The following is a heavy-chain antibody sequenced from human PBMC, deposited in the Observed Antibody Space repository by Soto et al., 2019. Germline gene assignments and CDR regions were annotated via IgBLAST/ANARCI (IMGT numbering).Heavy chain of an antibody. Sequence: GSLRLSCAASGFSFSTYIMSWVRQAPGKGLEWVSSISGSAGSAYYADPVKGRFTISRDNSKNTVSVQMNSLRAEDTALYYCAKGTSSWYYFDSWGQGTLVTVSS. CDR3: AKGTSSWYYFDS. CDR2: ISGSAGSA. D-gene: IGHD6-13*01. CDR1: GFSFSTYI. V-gene: IGHV3-23*01. J-gene: IGHJ4*02.